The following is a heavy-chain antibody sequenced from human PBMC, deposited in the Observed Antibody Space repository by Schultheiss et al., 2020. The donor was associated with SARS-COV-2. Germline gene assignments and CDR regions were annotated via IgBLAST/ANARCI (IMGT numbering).Heavy chain of an antibody. V-gene: IGHV4-39*01. CDR1: GGSIRSSSYY. Sequence: SQTLSLTFAVSGGSIRSSSYYWGWIRQPPGKGLEWIGTIYYSGSTYYNPSLKSRVTISVDTSKNQFSLKLSSVTAADTAVYYCARVLRDYSNYGGVYYFDYWGQGTLVTVSS. J-gene: IGHJ4*02. CDR3: ARVLRDYSNYGGVYYFDY. CDR2: IYYSGST. D-gene: IGHD4-11*01.